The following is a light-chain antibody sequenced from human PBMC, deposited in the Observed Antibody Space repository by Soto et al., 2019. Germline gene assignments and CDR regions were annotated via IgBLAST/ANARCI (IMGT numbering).Light chain of an antibody. J-gene: IGLJ1*01. CDR1: SSNIGAGYD. Sequence: QSVVTQLPSVSGAPGQKVTISCPGSSSNIGAGYDLHWYQQLPGTAPKLLLYGNSNRPSGVPDRFSGSKSGTSASLAITGLQAEDEADYYCQSYDSSLSAYVFGTGTKVTVL. CDR2: GNS. V-gene: IGLV1-40*01. CDR3: QSYDSSLSAYV.